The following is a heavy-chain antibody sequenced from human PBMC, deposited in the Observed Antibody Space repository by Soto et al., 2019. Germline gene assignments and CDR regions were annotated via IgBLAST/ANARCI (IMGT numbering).Heavy chain of an antibody. V-gene: IGHV4-39*01. Sequence: QLQLQESGPGLVKPSETLSLTCTVSGGSISSSSYYWGWIRQPPGKGLEWIASIYYSRSTYYNPSLKSRVTISVDTSKNQLSLKLSSVTAADTAVYYCARHGPTVITRSYWHFDLWGRGTLVTVSS. J-gene: IGHJ2*01. CDR1: GGSISSSSYY. CDR3: ARHGPTVITRSYWHFDL. D-gene: IGHD1-20*01. CDR2: IYYSRST.